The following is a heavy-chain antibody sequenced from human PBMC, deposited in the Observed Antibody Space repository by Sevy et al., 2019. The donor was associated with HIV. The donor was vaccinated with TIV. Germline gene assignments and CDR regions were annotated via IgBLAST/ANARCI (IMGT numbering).Heavy chain of an antibody. V-gene: IGHV1-18*01. J-gene: IGHJ5*02. CDR2: ISVYNGKI. CDR1: GYTFTSFG. Sequence: ASVKVSCKASGYTFTSFGISWVRQAPGQGLEWVGWISVYNGKINYAQNFQGRVTMTTDTSTRKAYMERKSLRSDDTAVYYCARRGAFDFDTSGFLSPWGQGTLVTVSS. CDR3: ARRGAFDFDTSGFLSP. D-gene: IGHD3-22*01.